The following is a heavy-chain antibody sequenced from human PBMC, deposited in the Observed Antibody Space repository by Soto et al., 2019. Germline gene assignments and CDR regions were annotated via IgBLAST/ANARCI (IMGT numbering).Heavy chain of an antibody. V-gene: IGHV1-69*01. CDR1: GGTFTSIA. Sequence: QVHLVQSSAEVKKPGSSVKVSCKASGGTFTSIAFSWVRQAPGQGLERMGGIIPVLGTPNYAKKFPARVTFTVDASTTTVHMELSSLRSDDTAVYYCASAAVLDHLLNYYGLNVWGQGNTVPV. CDR3: ASAAVLDHLLNYYGLNV. CDR2: IIPVLGTP. D-gene: IGHD6-13*01. J-gene: IGHJ6*02.